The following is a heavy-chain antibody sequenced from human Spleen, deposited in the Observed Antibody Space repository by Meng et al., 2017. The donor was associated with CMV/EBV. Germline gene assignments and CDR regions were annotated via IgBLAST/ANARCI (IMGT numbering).Heavy chain of an antibody. D-gene: IGHD2-2*01. CDR1: GGSVRSDY. CDR2: MYHSRGS. V-gene: IGHV4-59*02. J-gene: IGHJ5*02. CDR3: ARGEGDTIVVPAAMSWFDP. Sequence: GSLRLSCTVSGGSVRSDYWSWIRQPPGKGLEWIGYMYHSRGSNYNPSLESRVTISGDTSKNQFSLNLRSVTAADTAVYYCARGEGDTIVVPAAMSWFDPWGQGTLVTVSS.